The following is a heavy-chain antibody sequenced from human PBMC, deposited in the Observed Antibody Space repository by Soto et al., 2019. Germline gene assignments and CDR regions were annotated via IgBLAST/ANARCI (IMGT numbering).Heavy chain of an antibody. CDR1: GFTFSSYG. V-gene: IGHV3-30*18. CDR3: AKGGYYGSGAQTIYYYYYMDV. J-gene: IGHJ6*03. Sequence: AGSLRLSFAASGFTFSSYGMHRVRQAPGKGLEWVAVISYDGSNKYYADSVKGRFTISRDNSKNTLYLQMNSLRAEDTAVYYCAKGGYYGSGAQTIYYYYYMDVWGKGT. D-gene: IGHD3-10*01. CDR2: ISYDGSNK.